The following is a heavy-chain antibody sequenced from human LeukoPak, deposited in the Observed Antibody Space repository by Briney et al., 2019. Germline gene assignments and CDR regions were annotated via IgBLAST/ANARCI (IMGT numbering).Heavy chain of an antibody. CDR1: GASISGGTYY. CDR2: IYYTGST. Sequence: SETLSLTCSVSGASISGGTYYWGWIRQPPGEGLEWIGSIYYTGSTYDNPSLKSRVTISVDTSKNQFSLKLSSVTAADTAVYYCARRGGSGRAFDYWGQGTLVTVSS. D-gene: IGHD1-26*01. V-gene: IGHV4-39*01. J-gene: IGHJ4*02. CDR3: ARRGGSGRAFDY.